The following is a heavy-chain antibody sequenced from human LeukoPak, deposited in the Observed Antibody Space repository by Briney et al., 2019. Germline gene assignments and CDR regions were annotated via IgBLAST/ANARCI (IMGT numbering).Heavy chain of an antibody. V-gene: IGHV3-23*01. CDR1: GFTFSSYG. J-gene: IGHJ5*02. CDR2: ISGSGGST. CDR3: ARDVYYYDSSA. D-gene: IGHD3-22*01. Sequence: GGSLRLSCAASGFTFSSYGMSWVRQAPGKGLEWVSAISGSGGSTYYADSVKGRFTISRDNSKNTLYLQMNSLRAEDTAVYYCARDVYYYDSSAWGQGTLVTVSS.